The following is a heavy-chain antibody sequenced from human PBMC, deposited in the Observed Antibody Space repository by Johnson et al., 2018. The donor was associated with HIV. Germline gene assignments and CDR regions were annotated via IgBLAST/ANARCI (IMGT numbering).Heavy chain of an antibody. CDR1: GFTFSSYA. Sequence: QVQLVESGGGLVKPGGSLRLSCAASGFTFSSYAMHWVRQAPGKGLEWVAVISYDGSNKYYAHSVKGRFTISRDNSKNTLYLQMNGLRAEDTAVYYCARDPWGIVVVTAYDAFDIWGQGTMVTVSS. D-gene: IGHD2-21*02. CDR2: ISYDGSNK. CDR3: ARDPWGIVVVTAYDAFDI. J-gene: IGHJ3*02. V-gene: IGHV3-30-3*01.